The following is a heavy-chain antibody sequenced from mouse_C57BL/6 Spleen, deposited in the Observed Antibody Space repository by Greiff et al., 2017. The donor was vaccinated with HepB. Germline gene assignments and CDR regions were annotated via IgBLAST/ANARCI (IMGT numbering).Heavy chain of an antibody. CDR3: ARRGDYDGEAWFAY. CDR1: GYTFTSYW. J-gene: IGHJ3*01. D-gene: IGHD2-4*01. Sequence: QVQLQQPGAELVRPGSSVKLSCKASGYTFTSYWMHWVKQRPIQGLEWIGNIDPSDSETHYNQKFKDKATLTVDKSSSTAYMQLSSLTSEDSAVYYCARRGDYDGEAWFAYWGQGTLVTVSA. V-gene: IGHV1-52*01. CDR2: IDPSDSET.